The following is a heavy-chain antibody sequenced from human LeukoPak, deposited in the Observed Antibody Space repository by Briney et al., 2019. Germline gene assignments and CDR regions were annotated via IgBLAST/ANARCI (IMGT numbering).Heavy chain of an antibody. D-gene: IGHD1-26*01. Sequence: PSETLSLTCTVSGGSTNSYYWNWIRQPPGKGLEWIGYIYYSGSTNYKPPLKSRVTISVDTSKNRFSLKLTSVTAADTAVYYCARGTSGSHKAFDIWGQGTMVTVSS. CDR2: IYYSGST. CDR1: GGSTNSYY. CDR3: ARGTSGSHKAFDI. V-gene: IGHV4-59*01. J-gene: IGHJ3*02.